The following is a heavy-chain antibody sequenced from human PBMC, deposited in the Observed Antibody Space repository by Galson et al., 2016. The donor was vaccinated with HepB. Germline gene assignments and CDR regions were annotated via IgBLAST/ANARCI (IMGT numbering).Heavy chain of an antibody. D-gene: IGHD1-26*01. Sequence: SLRLSCAASGFTFTSYGMHWVRQAPGKGLECVAVISNDGDKKYYADSVKGRFTISRDNSKNTLYLQMNSLRPEDTAVYYCARGRLRDTRGTYYFYWGQGRLVTVSS. CDR1: GFTFTSYG. V-gene: IGHV3-30-3*01. CDR2: ISNDGDKK. CDR3: ARGRLRDTRGTYYFY. J-gene: IGHJ4*02.